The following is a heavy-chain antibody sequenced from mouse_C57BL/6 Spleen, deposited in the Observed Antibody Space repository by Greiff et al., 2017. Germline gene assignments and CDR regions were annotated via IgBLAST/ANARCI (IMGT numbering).Heavy chain of an antibody. CDR2: INPSNGGT. CDR1: GYTFTSYW. V-gene: IGHV1-53*01. J-gene: IGHJ2*01. D-gene: IGHD1-1*01. Sequence: VQLQQPGTELVKPGASVKLSCKASGYTFTSYWMHWVKQRHGQGLEWIGNINPSNGGTNYNEKFKSKATLTVDKASSTAYMQLSSLTSEDSAVYYCARSTYYGSSYFDYWGQGTTLTVSS. CDR3: ARSTYYGSSYFDY.